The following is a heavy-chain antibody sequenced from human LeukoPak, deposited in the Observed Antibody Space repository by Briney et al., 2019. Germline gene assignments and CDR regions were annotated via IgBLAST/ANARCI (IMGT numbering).Heavy chain of an antibody. D-gene: IGHD4-17*01. CDR2: INWNGGST. V-gene: IGHV3-20*04. CDR1: GFTFRNYA. J-gene: IGHJ5*02. CDR3: ARDWGDGDYEDNWFDP. Sequence: RPGGSLRLSCTASGFTFRNYAMTWVRQAPGKGLEWVSGINWNGGSTGYADSVKGRFTISRDNAKNSLYPQMNSLRAEDTALYYCARDWGDGDYEDNWFDPWGQGTLVTVSS.